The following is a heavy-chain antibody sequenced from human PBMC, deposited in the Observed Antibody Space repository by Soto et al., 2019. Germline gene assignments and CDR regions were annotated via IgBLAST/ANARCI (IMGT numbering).Heavy chain of an antibody. CDR3: ARGKYYYDSSGNRNYYYYYGTDV. J-gene: IGHJ6*02. D-gene: IGHD3-22*01. CDR1: GGSFSGYY. CDR2: INHSGST. V-gene: IGHV4-34*01. Sequence: PSETLSLTCAVYGGSFSGYYWSWIRQPPGKGLEWIGEINHSGSTNYNPSLKSRVTISVDTSKNQFSLKLSSVTAADTAVYYCARGKYYYDSSGNRNYYYYYGTDVWGQGTTVTVSS.